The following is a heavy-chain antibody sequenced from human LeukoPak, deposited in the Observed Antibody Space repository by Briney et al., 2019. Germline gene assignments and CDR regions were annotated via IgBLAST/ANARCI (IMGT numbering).Heavy chain of an antibody. J-gene: IGHJ4*02. CDR2: IYYSGST. Sequence: SETLSLTCTVSGGSISSYYWSWIRQPPGKGLEWIGYIYYSGSTNYNPSLTSRVTISVDTSKNQFPLKLSSVTAADTAVYYCARENAEFRDYYGSGSYFDYWGQGTLVTVSS. V-gene: IGHV4-59*01. CDR3: ARENAEFRDYYGSGSYFDY. D-gene: IGHD3-10*01. CDR1: GGSISSYY.